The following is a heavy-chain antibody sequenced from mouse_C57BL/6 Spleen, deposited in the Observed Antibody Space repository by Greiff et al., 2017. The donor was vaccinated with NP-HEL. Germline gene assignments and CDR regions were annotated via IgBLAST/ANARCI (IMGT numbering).Heavy chain of an antibody. CDR1: GFTIKNTY. D-gene: IGHD1-1*01. Sequence: VQLQQSVAELVRPGASVKLSCTASGFTIKNTYMHWVKQRPEQGLEWIGRLDPSNGNTKYAPKFQGKATITADTSSNTAYLQLSSLTSEDTAIYYCARCGTTGLFDYWGQGTTLTVSS. CDR2: LDPSNGNT. CDR3: ARCGTTGLFDY. J-gene: IGHJ2*01. V-gene: IGHV14-3*01.